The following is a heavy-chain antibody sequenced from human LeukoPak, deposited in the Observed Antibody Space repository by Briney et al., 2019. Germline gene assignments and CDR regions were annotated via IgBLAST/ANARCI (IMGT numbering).Heavy chain of an antibody. J-gene: IGHJ4*02. V-gene: IGHV3-9*01. D-gene: IGHD1-26*01. CDR3: AKDGRYIVGATNFDY. CDR1: GFTFDDYA. Sequence: GGSLRLSCAASGFTFDDYAMHWVRQAPGKGLEWASGISWNSGSIGYADSVKGRFTISRDNAKNSLYLQMNSLRAEDTALYYCAKDGRYIVGATNFDYWGQGTLVTVSS. CDR2: ISWNSGSI.